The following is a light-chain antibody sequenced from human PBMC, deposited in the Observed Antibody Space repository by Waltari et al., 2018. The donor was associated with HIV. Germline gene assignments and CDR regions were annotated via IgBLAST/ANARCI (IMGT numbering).Light chain of an antibody. V-gene: IGKV3-11*01. J-gene: IGKJ1*01. CDR1: QSVSNY. CDR3: HQRSTWPRT. CDR2: DAS. Sequence: EIVLTQSPATLSLSPGERATLSCRASQSVSNYLAWYQQKSGQAPRLLIYDASNRATDIPARFSASGSGTDFTLTISSLQPEDFAFYYCHQRSTWPRTFGQGTKVEIK.